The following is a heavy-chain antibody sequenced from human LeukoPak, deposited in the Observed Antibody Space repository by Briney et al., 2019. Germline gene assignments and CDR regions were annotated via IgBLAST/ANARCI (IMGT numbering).Heavy chain of an antibody. CDR2: INPNSGGT. Sequence: ASVKVSCKASGYTFTGYYMHWVRQAPGQGLEWMGWINPNSGGTNYAKKFQGRVTMTRDTSISTAYMELSRLRSDDTAVYYCARDPSYYDFWSGYYTMGDWGQGTLVTVSS. V-gene: IGHV1-2*02. CDR3: ARDPSYYDFWSGYYTMGD. D-gene: IGHD3-3*01. J-gene: IGHJ4*02. CDR1: GYTFTGYY.